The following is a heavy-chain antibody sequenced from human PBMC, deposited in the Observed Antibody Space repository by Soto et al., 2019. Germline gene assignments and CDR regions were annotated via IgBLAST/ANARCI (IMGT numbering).Heavy chain of an antibody. D-gene: IGHD1-1*01. J-gene: IGHJ5*02. CDR3: ARLGGTTLKVVWFDP. Sequence: GESLKISCKGSGYNFAVYWIAWVRQMPGKGLEWMGIIFPGDSQIKYSPSFQGRVTISADKSIATAYLQWNSLKASDTAIYYCARLGGTTLKVVWFDPWGQEPWSPSPQ. V-gene: IGHV5-51*01. CDR2: IFPGDSQI. CDR1: GYNFAVYW.